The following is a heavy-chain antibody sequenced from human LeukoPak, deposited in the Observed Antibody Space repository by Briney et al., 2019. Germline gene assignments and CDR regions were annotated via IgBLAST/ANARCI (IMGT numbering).Heavy chain of an antibody. Sequence: GGSLRLSCAASGFTLSSYGMHWVRQAPGKGLEWVAFIRYDGSNRYYADSVKGRFTISRDNSKNTLYLQMNSLRAEDTAVYYCAKDSHGYSYGYLDYWGQGTLVTVSS. CDR2: IRYDGSNR. CDR3: AKDSHGYSYGYLDY. V-gene: IGHV3-30*02. D-gene: IGHD5-18*01. CDR1: GFTLSSYG. J-gene: IGHJ4*02.